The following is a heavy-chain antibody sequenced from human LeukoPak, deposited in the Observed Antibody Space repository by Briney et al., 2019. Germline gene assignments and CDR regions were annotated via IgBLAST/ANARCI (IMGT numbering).Heavy chain of an antibody. J-gene: IGHJ4*02. Sequence: GGSLRLSCVASGFTFSSYSMTWVRQTPGKGLQWVSVINHIGDITYYADAVKGRFTISRDNSKNTVFLQMNSLRAEDTAVYYCAKSLSLYFALLYSSGWYFSYWGQGTLVTVSS. V-gene: IGHV3-23*01. D-gene: IGHD6-19*01. CDR1: GFTFSSYS. CDR3: AKSLSLYFALLYSSGWYFSY. CDR2: INHIGDIT.